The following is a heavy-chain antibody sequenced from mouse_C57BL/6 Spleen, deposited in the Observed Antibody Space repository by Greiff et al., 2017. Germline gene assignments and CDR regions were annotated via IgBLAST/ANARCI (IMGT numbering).Heavy chain of an antibody. V-gene: IGHV1-82*01. D-gene: IGHD2-3*01. J-gene: IGHJ2*01. Sequence: QVQLQQSGPELVKPGASVKISCKASGYAFSSSWMNWVKQRPGKGLEWIGRIYPGDGDTNYNGKFKGKATLTADKSSSTAYMQLSSLTSEDSAVYFCAREGDGYYPPFDDWGQGTTLTVSS. CDR1: GYAFSSSW. CDR3: AREGDGYYPPFDD. CDR2: IYPGDGDT.